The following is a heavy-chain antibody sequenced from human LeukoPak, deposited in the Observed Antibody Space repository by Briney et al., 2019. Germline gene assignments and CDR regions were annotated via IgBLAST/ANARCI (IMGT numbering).Heavy chain of an antibody. Sequence: PSETLSLTCTVSGYSISSGYYWGWIRQPPGKGLEWIGSIYYSGSTYYNPSLKSRVTISVDTSKNQFSLKLSSVTAADTAVYYCARHNWGIGVNDAFDIWGQGTMVTVSS. CDR1: GYSISSGYY. J-gene: IGHJ3*02. D-gene: IGHD6-19*01. CDR3: ARHNWGIGVNDAFDI. V-gene: IGHV4-38-2*02. CDR2: IYYSGST.